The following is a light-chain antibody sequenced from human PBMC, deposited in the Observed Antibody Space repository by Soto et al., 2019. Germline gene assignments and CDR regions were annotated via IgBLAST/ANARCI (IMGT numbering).Light chain of an antibody. V-gene: IGLV2-14*01. J-gene: IGLJ2*01. CDR1: SSDVGGYNY. Sequence: QSVLTQPASVSGSPGQSITISCTGTSSDVGGYNYVSWYQQHPGRAPKLIIYEVSNRPSGVSNRFSGSKSGNTASLAISGLQDEDEADYYCSAYTTGNTPVVFGGGTKLTVL. CDR3: SAYTTGNTPVV. CDR2: EVS.